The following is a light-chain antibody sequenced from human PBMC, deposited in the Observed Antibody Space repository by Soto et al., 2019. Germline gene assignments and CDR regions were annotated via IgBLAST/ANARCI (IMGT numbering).Light chain of an antibody. V-gene: IGLV2-14*01. Sequence: QSALTQPASVSGSPGQSITISCTGTSSDVGGYNYDSCYQQHPGKAPKLMIYDVSTRPSGVSNRSSRYKTGNTASLTIAGLQAEDGDDYYCSSYTSSSTLVVFGEGTELAL. J-gene: IGLJ2*01. CDR3: SSYTSSSTLVV. CDR1: SSDVGGYNY. CDR2: DVS.